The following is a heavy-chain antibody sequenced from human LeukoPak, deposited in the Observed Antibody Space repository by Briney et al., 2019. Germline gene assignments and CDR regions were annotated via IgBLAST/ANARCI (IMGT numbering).Heavy chain of an antibody. J-gene: IGHJ5*02. D-gene: IGHD2-2*01. CDR1: GFTFSNYA. Sequence: GGSLRLSCSASGFTFSNYAMSWVRQAPGKGLEWVAVISYDGSNKYYADSVKGRFTISRDNSKNTLYLQMNSLRAEDTAVYYCARAPPDIVVVPADPFDPWGQGTLVTVSS. CDR2: ISYDGSNK. CDR3: ARAPPDIVVVPADPFDP. V-gene: IGHV3-30-3*01.